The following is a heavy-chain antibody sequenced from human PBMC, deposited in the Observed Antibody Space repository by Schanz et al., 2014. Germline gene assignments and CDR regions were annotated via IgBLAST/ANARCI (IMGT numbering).Heavy chain of an antibody. CDR1: GFTFRDYQ. Sequence: VQLVESGGGLVKPGGSLRLSCTASGFTFRDYQMTWIRQAPGKGLEWVSYITSGSAKFYADSVKGRFTISRDNSKNTLSLQMNSLRAEDTAVYYCVRDTDYHFDYWGQGTLVTVSS. D-gene: IGHD4-17*01. CDR3: VRDTDYHFDY. V-gene: IGHV3-11*04. CDR2: ITSGSAK. J-gene: IGHJ4*02.